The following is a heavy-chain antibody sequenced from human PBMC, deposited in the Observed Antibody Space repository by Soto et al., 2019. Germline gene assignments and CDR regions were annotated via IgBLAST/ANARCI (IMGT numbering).Heavy chain of an antibody. V-gene: IGHV3-23*01. D-gene: IGHD3-16*01. CDR2: ISGSSRST. J-gene: IGHJ2*01. CDR3: AKTGGGPWYFDL. CDR1: EFTFSTYA. Sequence: EVQLLESGGALVQPGGSLRLSCAASEFTFSTYAMNWVRQAPGKGLEWVSGISGSSRSTYYADSVKGRFTISRDNSKNTLYLQMNSLRAEDTALYYCAKTGGGPWYFDLWGRGTLVTVSS.